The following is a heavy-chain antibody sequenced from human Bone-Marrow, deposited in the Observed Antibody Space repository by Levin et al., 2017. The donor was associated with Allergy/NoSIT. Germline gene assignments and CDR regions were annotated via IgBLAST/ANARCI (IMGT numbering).Heavy chain of an antibody. CDR3: AKDQGSYRYYGSGSYYNDCLDV. D-gene: IGHD3-10*01. CDR1: GFTFSSYG. CDR2: ISYDGSNK. J-gene: IGHJ6*04. V-gene: IGHV3-30*18. Sequence: PGGSLRLSCAASGFTFSSYGMHWVRQAPGKGLEWVAVISYDGSNKYYADSVKGRFTISRDNSKNTLYLQMNSLRAEDTAVYYCAKDQGSYRYYGSGSYYNDCLDVWGKGTTVTVSS.